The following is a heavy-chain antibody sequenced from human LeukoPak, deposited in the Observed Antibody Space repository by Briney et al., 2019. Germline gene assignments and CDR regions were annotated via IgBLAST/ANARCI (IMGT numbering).Heavy chain of an antibody. CDR3: AIMHGYFDGSGYWVQ. Sequence: GGSLRLSCAASGFTFGSYGMSWVRQAPGKGLEWVSFITPNADRTSYADSVEGRFTISRDNPRNTLYMQMNSLRDEDTAVYYCAIMHGYFDGSGYWVQWGQGTLVTVSS. CDR1: GFTFGSYG. CDR2: ITPNADRT. V-gene: IGHV3-23*01. J-gene: IGHJ1*01. D-gene: IGHD3-22*01.